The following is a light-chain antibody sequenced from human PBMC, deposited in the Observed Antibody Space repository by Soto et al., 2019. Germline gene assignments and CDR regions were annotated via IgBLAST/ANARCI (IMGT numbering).Light chain of an antibody. Sequence: IVMTQSPDTLAVSPGETVTLSCRASQSLSDNLAWYQQKTGQPPRLLIFRASTRASGIPARFSGGGSGTEFNLTISRLQSEDFAVYYCQQYGNWPPWTFGPGTRVEIK. J-gene: IGKJ1*01. CDR1: QSLSDN. CDR2: RAS. CDR3: QQYGNWPPWT. V-gene: IGKV3-15*01.